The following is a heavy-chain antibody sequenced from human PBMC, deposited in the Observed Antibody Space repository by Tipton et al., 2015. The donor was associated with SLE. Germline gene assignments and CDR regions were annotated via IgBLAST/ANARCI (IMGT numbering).Heavy chain of an antibody. Sequence: TLSLTCTVSGGSISSYYWSWIRQPPGKGLEWIGSIYYSGSTYHNPSLKSRVTISVDTSKNQFSLKLTSVTAADTAVYYCARGDNSGSDAFDIWGQGTMVTVSS. D-gene: IGHD3-22*01. CDR3: ARGDNSGSDAFDI. V-gene: IGHV4-59*12. CDR1: GGSISSYY. CDR2: IYYSGST. J-gene: IGHJ3*02.